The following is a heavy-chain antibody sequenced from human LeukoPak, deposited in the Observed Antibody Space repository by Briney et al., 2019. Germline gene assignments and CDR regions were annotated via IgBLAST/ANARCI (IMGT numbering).Heavy chain of an antibody. CDR2: ISGSYSHI. D-gene: IGHD3-16*01. V-gene: IGHV3-21*04. J-gene: IGHJ3*02. CDR1: GFTFSSYS. Sequence: GGSLRLSCEASGFTFSSYSMNWVRQAPGKGLEWVSSISGSYSHIYYADSVKGRFTISRDNAKNTLYLQMNSLRAEDTAVYYCAREGGSPDAFDIWGQGTMVTVSS. CDR3: AREGGSPDAFDI.